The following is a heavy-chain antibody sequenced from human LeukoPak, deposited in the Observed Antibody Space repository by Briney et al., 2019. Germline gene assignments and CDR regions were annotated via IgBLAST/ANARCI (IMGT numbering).Heavy chain of an antibody. V-gene: IGHV4-34*01. J-gene: IGHJ4*02. CDR2: INHSGST. CDR1: GGSFSGYY. CDR3: ARQGRSSLDFDY. D-gene: IGHD2-15*01. Sequence: SETLSLTCAVYGGSFSGYYWSWIRQPPGKGLEWIGEINHSGSTNYNPSLKSRVTISVDTSKNQFSLQLSSVTAADTAVYYCARQGRSSLDFDYWGQGALVTVSS.